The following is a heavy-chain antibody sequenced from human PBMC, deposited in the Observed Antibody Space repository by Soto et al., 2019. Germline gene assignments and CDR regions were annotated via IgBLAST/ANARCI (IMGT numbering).Heavy chain of an antibody. D-gene: IGHD5-12*01. CDR1: GYTLTSYD. V-gene: IGHV1-8*01. CDR3: ARRVGGYDRKGNDY. Sequence: ASVKVSCKASGYTLTSYDINGVPQATGQGLEWMGWMNPNSGNTGYAQKFQGRVTMTXNTSISTAYMELSSLRSEDTAVYYCARRVGGYDRKGNDYWGQGTLVTVSS. J-gene: IGHJ4*02. CDR2: MNPNSGNT.